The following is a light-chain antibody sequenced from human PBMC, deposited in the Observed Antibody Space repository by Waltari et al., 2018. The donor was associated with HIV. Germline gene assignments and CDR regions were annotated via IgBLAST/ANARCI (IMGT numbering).Light chain of an antibody. Sequence: QSALTQPVSVSGSPGQSITISCTGITTDVSSSNLVSWYQHHPGKAPKLMIFEVDKRPSGVSNRFSGSKSGNTASLTISWLQAEDEADYYCCSYASSGTFVVFGGGTNLTVL. CDR2: EVD. CDR3: CSYASSGTFVV. CDR1: TTDVSSSNL. J-gene: IGLJ2*01. V-gene: IGLV2-23*02.